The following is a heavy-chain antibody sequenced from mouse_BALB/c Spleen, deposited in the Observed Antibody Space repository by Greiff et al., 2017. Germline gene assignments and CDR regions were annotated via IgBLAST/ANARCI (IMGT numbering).Heavy chain of an antibody. CDR3: AREGHRYDWYFDV. Sequence: EVQLVESGGGLVKPGGSLKLSCAASGFTFSSYAMSWVRQTPEKRLEWVASISSGGSTYYPDSVKGRFTISRDNARNILYLQMSSMRSEDTAMYYCAREGHRYDWYFDVWGAGTTVTVSS. D-gene: IGHD2-14*01. CDR1: GFTFSSYA. J-gene: IGHJ1*01. CDR2: ISSGGST. V-gene: IGHV5-6-5*01.